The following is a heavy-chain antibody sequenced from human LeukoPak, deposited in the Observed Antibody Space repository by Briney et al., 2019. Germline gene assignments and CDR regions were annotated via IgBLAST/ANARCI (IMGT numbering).Heavy chain of an antibody. CDR3: AEDNVEMATIYYYGMDV. J-gene: IGHJ6*02. V-gene: IGHV3-23*01. CDR1: GFTFSSYA. D-gene: IGHD5-24*01. CDR2: ISGSGGST. Sequence: PGGSLRLSCAASGFTFSSYAMSWGRQAPGKGLEWVSAISGSGGSTYYADSVKGRFTISRDNSKNTLYLQMNSLRAEDTAVYYCAEDNVEMATIYYYGMDVWGQGTTVTVSS.